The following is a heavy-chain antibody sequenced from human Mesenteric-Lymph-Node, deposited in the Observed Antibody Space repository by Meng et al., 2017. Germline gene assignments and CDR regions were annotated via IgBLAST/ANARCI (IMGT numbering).Heavy chain of an antibody. J-gene: IGHJ4*02. CDR3: ARGELLWDY. Sequence: VHLQESGPGLVKPSQTLPLTCPVSGASISSGEYFWSWIRQPPGKGLEWIGYMDYRGSTFYNPSLKSRVTISVDTSKNQFSLKLSSVTAADTAVYFCARGELLWDYWGQGTLVTVSS. CDR2: MDYRGST. CDR1: GASISSGEYF. D-gene: IGHD2-2*01. V-gene: IGHV4-30-4*01.